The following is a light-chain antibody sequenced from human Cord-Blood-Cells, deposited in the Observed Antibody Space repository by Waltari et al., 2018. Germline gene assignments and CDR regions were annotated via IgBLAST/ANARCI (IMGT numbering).Light chain of an antibody. CDR2: EGS. Sequence: QSALTQPASVSGSPGQPITISCTGISSYVGSYNLVSWYQQHPGKAPKLMIYEGSKRPSGVSNRFSGSKSGNTASLTISGLQAEDEADYYCCSYAGSSTWVFGGGTKLTVL. CDR3: CSYAGSSTWV. V-gene: IGLV2-23*01. J-gene: IGLJ3*02. CDR1: SSYVGSYNL.